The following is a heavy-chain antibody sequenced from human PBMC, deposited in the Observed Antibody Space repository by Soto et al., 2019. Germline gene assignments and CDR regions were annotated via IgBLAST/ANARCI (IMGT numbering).Heavy chain of an antibody. V-gene: IGHV3-74*01. Sequence: GGSLRLSCAGSGFTFSNFWMHWVRQAPGKGLVWVARINTDGSVTSHADSVRGRFTISRDNAESSLYLQMNSLRDEDTAVYFCARDFGHGYYLDYWGRGTLVTVSS. CDR3: ARDFGHGYYLDY. CDR1: GFTFSNFW. J-gene: IGHJ4*02. D-gene: IGHD3-3*01. CDR2: INTDGSVT.